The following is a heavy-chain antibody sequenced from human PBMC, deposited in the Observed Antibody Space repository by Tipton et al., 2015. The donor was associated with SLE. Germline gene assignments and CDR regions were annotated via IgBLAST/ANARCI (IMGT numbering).Heavy chain of an antibody. V-gene: IGHV3-53*04. CDR2: IYSGGST. CDR1: GLTVSSNY. Sequence: QLVQSGGGLVQPGGSLRLSCAVSGLTVSSNYMSWVRRAPGKGLEWVSVIYSGGSTYYADPIKGRFTISRDNSKNTIYLQRNSLRPEDTAVYYCAREDTGSSSGASDIWGHGTTVTVSS. D-gene: IGHD1-26*01. CDR3: AREDTGSSSGASDI. J-gene: IGHJ3*02.